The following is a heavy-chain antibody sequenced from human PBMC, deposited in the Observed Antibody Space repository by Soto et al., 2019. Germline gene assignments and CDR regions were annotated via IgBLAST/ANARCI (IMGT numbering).Heavy chain of an antibody. V-gene: IGHV1-69*08. CDR3: AGPDFGDSGYLDL. CDR1: GGPFSSHT. Sequence: GASVKVSCKAFGGPFSSHTFSWVRQAPGQGLEWMGRIIPALGTTTYAQKFQGRVTITADESVTTVYMELNSLRTEDTAVYYCAGPDFGDSGYLDLGGGGTRATFSS. CDR2: IIPALGTT. J-gene: IGHJ2*01. D-gene: IGHD4-17*01.